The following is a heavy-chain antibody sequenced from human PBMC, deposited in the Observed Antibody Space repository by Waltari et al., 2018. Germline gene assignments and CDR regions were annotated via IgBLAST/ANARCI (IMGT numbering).Heavy chain of an antibody. Sequence: QVQLQQWGAGLLKPSETLSLPCAVYGGSFSGYYWSWIRQPPGKGLEWIGEINHSGSTNYNPSLKSRVTISVDTSKNQFSLKLSSVTAADTAVYYCARRRGYSYGLFRWGQGTLVTVSS. D-gene: IGHD5-18*01. CDR2: INHSGST. CDR3: ARRRGYSYGLFR. J-gene: IGHJ4*02. V-gene: IGHV4-34*01. CDR1: GGSFSGYY.